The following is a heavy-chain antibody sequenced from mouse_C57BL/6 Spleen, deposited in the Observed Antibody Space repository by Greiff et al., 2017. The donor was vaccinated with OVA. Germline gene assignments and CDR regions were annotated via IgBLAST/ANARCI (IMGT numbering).Heavy chain of an antibody. J-gene: IGHJ3*01. V-gene: IGHV5-9-1*02. CDR1: GFTFSSYA. D-gene: IGHD3-3*01. CDR3: TRDRGGQGWFAY. Sequence: EVQVVESGEGLVKPGGSLKLSCAASGFTFSSYAMSWVRQTPEKRLEWVAYISSGGDYIYYADTVKGRFTISRDNARNTLYLQMSSLKSEDTAMYYCTRDRGGQGWFAYWGQGTLVTVSA. CDR2: ISSGGDYI.